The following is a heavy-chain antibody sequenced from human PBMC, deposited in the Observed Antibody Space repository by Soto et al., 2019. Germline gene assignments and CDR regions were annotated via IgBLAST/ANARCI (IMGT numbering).Heavy chain of an antibody. CDR3: AKVGAYGELYYYGMDV. D-gene: IGHD4-17*01. CDR2: IRQDGKEI. V-gene: IGHV3-7*01. Sequence: GGSLRLSCAASGFTLSSYWMAWVRQTPGKGLEFVANIRQDGKEINYADSVKGRFTISRDNSKNTLYLQMNSLRAEDTAVYYCAKVGAYGELYYYGMDVWGQGTTVTVSS. J-gene: IGHJ6*02. CDR1: GFTLSSYW.